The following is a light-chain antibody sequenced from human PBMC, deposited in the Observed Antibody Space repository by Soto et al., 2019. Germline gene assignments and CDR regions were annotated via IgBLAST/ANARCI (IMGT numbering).Light chain of an antibody. CDR2: EVN. CDR1: SSDVGGYNY. Sequence: QSALTQPPSASGSPGQSVAISCTGTSSDVGGYNYVSWYQQHPGKAPKLMIYEVNKRPSGVSYRFSGSKSGNTASLTISGLQAEDEADYFCSSYSISTAYLFGTGTKVTVL. V-gene: IGLV2-8*01. J-gene: IGLJ1*01. CDR3: SSYSISTAYL.